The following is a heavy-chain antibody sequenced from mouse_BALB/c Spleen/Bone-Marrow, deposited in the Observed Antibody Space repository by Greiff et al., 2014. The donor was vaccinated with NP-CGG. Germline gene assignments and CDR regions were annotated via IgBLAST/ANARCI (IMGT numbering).Heavy chain of an antibody. CDR1: GFTFSDYY. V-gene: IGHV5-4*02. CDR2: INDGGSYS. Sequence: DVQLVESGGGLVKPGASLKLSCAASGFTFSDYYIYWVRQTPEKRLEWVGTINDGGSYSYYQDSVKGRFTISRDNAKNNLYLQMSSLKSDDTAMYYCARSRMRYGAMDYWGQGTSVTVFS. CDR3: ARSRMRYGAMDY. D-gene: IGHD2-10*02. J-gene: IGHJ4*01.